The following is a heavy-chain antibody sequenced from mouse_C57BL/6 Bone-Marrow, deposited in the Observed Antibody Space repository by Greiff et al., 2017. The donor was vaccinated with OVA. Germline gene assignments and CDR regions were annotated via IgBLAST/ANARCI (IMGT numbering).Heavy chain of an antibody. CDR1: GFSLTSYG. CDR3: AKNEDYVLFAD. J-gene: IGHJ3*01. CDR2: IWRGGST. V-gene: IGHV2-5*01. Sequence: VQLQQSGPGLVQPSQSLSITCTVSGFSLTSYGVHWVRQSPGKGLEWLGVIWRGGSTDYNAAFMSRLSITNDNSKSQVFFKMNSLQADDTAIYYCAKNEDYVLFADWGQGTLVTVSA. D-gene: IGHD2-4*01.